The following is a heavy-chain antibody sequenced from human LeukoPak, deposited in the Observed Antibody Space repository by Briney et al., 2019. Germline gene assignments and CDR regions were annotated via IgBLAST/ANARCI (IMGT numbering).Heavy chain of an antibody. D-gene: IGHD5-12*01. V-gene: IGHV3-48*03. Sequence: PGGSQRLSCAASGFTFSSYEMNWVRQAPGKGLEWVSYISSSGSTIYYADSVKGRFTISRDNAKNSLYLQMNSLRAEDTAVYYCARALPRWLRFDYWGQGTLVTVSS. CDR1: GFTFSSYE. J-gene: IGHJ4*02. CDR3: ARALPRWLRFDY. CDR2: ISSSGSTI.